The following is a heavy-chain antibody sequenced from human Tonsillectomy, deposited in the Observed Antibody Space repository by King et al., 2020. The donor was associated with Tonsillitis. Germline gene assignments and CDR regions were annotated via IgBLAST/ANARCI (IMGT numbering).Heavy chain of an antibody. CDR3: AGEGYSSSWYLGY. CDR1: GFTFSSYS. CDR2: ISSSSSYI. J-gene: IGHJ4*02. V-gene: IGHV3-21*01. D-gene: IGHD6-13*01. Sequence: VQLVETGGGLVKPGGSLRLSCAASGFTFSSYSMNWVRQAPGKGLEWVSSISSSSSYIYYADSVKGRFTISRDNAKNSLYLQMNSLRAEDTAVYYCAGEGYSSSWYLGYWGQGTLVTVSS.